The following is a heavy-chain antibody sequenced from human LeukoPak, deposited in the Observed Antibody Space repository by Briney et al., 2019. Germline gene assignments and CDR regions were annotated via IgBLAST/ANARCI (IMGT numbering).Heavy chain of an antibody. CDR3: AMAFPGRGDMDV. V-gene: IGHV4-39*01. CDR2: IYYSGST. Sequence: PSETLSLTCTVSGGSISSSSYYWGWIRQPPGKGLEGIGSIYYSGSTYYNPSLKSRVTISVDTSKNQFSLKLSSVTAADTAVYYCAMAFPGRGDMDVWGKGPTVTVSS. CDR1: GGSISSSSYY. D-gene: IGHD1-26*01. J-gene: IGHJ6*03.